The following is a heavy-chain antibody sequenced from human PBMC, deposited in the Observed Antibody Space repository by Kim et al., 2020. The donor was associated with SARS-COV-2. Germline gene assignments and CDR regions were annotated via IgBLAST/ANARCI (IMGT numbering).Heavy chain of an antibody. CDR3: ARYRIATRGNWFDP. CDR2: IYFSGNT. V-gene: IGHV4-30-4*01. J-gene: IGHJ5*02. Sequence: SETLSLTCTVSGASISSGDYYWSWIRQPPGKGLEWIGYIYFSGNTYYNPSLKSRVTISVDTSKNQFSLKLSSVTAADTAVYYCARYRIATRGNWFDPWGQGTLVTVSS. CDR1: GASISSGDYY. D-gene: IGHD6-6*01.